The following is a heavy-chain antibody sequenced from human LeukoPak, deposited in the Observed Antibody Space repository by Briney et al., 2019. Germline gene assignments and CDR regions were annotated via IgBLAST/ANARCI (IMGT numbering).Heavy chain of an antibody. Sequence: GGSLRLSCAASGFTFSSNWMHWVRQAPGKGLVWVSRINSDGSGTGYADSVKGRFTISRDNAKNRLYLQMNSLRAEDTAVYYCARAVTAAGTLDYWGQGTLVTVSS. D-gene: IGHD6-13*01. CDR3: ARAVTAAGTLDY. CDR1: GFTFSSNW. J-gene: IGHJ4*02. V-gene: IGHV3-74*01. CDR2: INSDGSGT.